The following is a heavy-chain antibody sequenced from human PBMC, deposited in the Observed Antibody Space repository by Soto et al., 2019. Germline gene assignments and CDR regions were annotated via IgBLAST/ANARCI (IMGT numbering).Heavy chain of an antibody. V-gene: IGHV1-3*01. J-gene: IGHJ6*02. CDR3: ARVPYYDFVNPPAGGMDV. D-gene: IGHD3-3*01. Sequence: GASVKVSCKASGYTFTSYAMHWVRQAPGQRLEWMGWINAGNGNTKYSQKFQGRVTITRDTSASTAYMELSSLRSEDTAVYYCARVPYYDFVNPPAGGMDVWGQGTTVTVSS. CDR1: GYTFTSYA. CDR2: INAGNGNT.